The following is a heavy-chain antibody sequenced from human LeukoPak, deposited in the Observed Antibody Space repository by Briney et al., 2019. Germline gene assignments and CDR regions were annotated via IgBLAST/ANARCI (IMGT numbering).Heavy chain of an antibody. CDR2: INRSGST. J-gene: IGHJ4*02. CDR1: GGSFSGYY. Sequence: PSETLSLTCAVYGGSFSGYYWSWIRQPPGKGLEWIGEINRSGSTNYNPSLKSQVTISVDTSKNQFSLKLSSVTAADTAVYYCARYVGGYSYGYSFDYWGQGTLVTVSS. D-gene: IGHD5-18*01. V-gene: IGHV4-34*01. CDR3: ARYVGGYSYGYSFDY.